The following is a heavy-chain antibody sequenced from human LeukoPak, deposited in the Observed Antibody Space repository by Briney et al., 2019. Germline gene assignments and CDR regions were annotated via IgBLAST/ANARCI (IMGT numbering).Heavy chain of an antibody. V-gene: IGHV4-39*01. CDR3: ARARSEVTLDY. CDR1: GVSISSSSYY. D-gene: IGHD5-18*01. CDR2: IYYSGST. J-gene: IGHJ4*02. Sequence: SETLSLTCTVSGVSISSSSYYWGWIRQPPGKGLEWIGSIYYSGSTYYNPSLKSRVTISVDTSKNQFSLKLSSVTAADTAVYYCARARSEVTLDYWGQGTLVTVSS.